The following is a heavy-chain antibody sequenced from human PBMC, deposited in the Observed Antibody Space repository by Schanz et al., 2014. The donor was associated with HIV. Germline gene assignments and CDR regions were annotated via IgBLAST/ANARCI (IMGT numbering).Heavy chain of an antibody. CDR3: AREGTAARQFYYYGMDV. V-gene: IGHV1-2*02. CDR2: INPNSGGT. D-gene: IGHD6-6*01. CDR1: GYTFSSYG. J-gene: IGHJ6*02. Sequence: QVQLVQSGAEVKKPGATVKVSCKASGYTFSSYGISWVRQAPGQGLEWMGWINPNSGGTNYAQKFQGRVTMTRDTSISTAYMELSRLRSDDTAVYYCAREGTAARQFYYYGMDVWGQGTTVTVSS.